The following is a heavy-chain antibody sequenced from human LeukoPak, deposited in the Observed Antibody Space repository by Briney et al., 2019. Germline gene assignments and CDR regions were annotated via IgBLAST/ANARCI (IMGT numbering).Heavy chain of an antibody. Sequence: GGSLRLSCAASGFTFSSYAMHWVRQAPGKGLEWVAVISYDGSNKYYADSVKGRFTISRDNSKNTLYLQMNSLRAEDTAVYYCARGGGIAAPLDYWGQGTLVTVSS. V-gene: IGHV3-30-3*01. CDR2: ISYDGSNK. CDR3: ARGGGIAAPLDY. D-gene: IGHD6-13*01. CDR1: GFTFSSYA. J-gene: IGHJ4*02.